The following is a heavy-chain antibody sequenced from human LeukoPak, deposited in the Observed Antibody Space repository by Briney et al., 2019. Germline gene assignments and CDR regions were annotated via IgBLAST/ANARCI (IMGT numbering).Heavy chain of an antibody. D-gene: IGHD3-10*01. CDR2: IRVKTDGGTT. Sequence: KPGGSLRLSCAASGFTFGNAWMSWVRQAPGRGLEWVGRIRVKTDGGTTDYAAPEKGRFTISRDDSKNTLYLQMNSLKTEDTAVYYCTTGTIGLYYYGSGSHQGFDYWGQGTLVTVSS. V-gene: IGHV3-15*01. J-gene: IGHJ4*02. CDR1: GFTFGNAW. CDR3: TTGTIGLYYYGSGSHQGFDY.